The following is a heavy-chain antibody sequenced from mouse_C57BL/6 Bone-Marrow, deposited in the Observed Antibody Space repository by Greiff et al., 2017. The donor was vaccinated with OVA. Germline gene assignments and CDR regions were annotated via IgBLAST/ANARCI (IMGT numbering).Heavy chain of an antibody. CDR2: ISYDGSN. V-gene: IGHV3-6*01. CDR1: GYSITSGYY. J-gene: IGHJ4*01. CDR3: ARGEQLRLLYYCSMDY. D-gene: IGHD3-2*02. Sequence: EVQRVESGPGLVKPSQSLSLTCSVTGYSITSGYYWNWIRQFPGNQLEWMGYISYDGSNNYNPSLKNRISITRDTSKNPFFLKLNCVTTEDTATYCCARGEQLRLLYYCSMDYWGKGTSVTVSS.